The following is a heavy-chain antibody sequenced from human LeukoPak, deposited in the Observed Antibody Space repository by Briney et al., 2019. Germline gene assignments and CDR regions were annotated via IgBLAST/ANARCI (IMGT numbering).Heavy chain of an antibody. CDR1: GGSISTYY. V-gene: IGHV4-59*08. CDR2: VYYSGST. CDR3: ARGNLGLGSGSYYWFDP. Sequence: PSETLSLTCTVSGGSISTYYWSWIRQPPGNGLEWIGYVYYSGSTNYNPSLKSRVTISLDTSKNHFSLKLRSVTAADTALYYCARGNLGLGSGSYYWFDPWGQGTLVTVSS. D-gene: IGHD3-10*01. J-gene: IGHJ5*02.